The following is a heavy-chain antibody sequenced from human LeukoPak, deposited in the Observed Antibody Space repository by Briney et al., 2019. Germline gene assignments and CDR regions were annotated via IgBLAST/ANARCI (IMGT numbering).Heavy chain of an antibody. V-gene: IGHV1-18*01. CDR2: ISAYNGNT. J-gene: IGHJ4*02. CDR1: GYTFTSYG. Sequence: ASVKVSCEASGYTFTSYGITWVRQAPGQGLEWMGWISAYNGNTNYAQKVQGRVTMTTDTSTSTAYMEVRSLRSDDTAVYYCARDSPAAAGSDYWGQGTLVTVSS. D-gene: IGHD6-13*01. CDR3: ARDSPAAAGSDY.